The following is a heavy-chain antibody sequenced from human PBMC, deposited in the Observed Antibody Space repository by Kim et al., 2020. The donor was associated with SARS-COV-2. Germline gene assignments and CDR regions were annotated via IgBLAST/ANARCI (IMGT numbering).Heavy chain of an antibody. V-gene: IGHV4-34*01. J-gene: IGHJ3*02. D-gene: IGHD3-22*01. CDR3: AGDSSGYYYYAFDI. CDR1: GGSFSGYY. CDR2: INHSGST. Sequence: SETLSLTCAVYGGSFSGYYWSWIRQPPGKGLEWIGEINHSGSTNYNPSLKSRVTISVDTSKNQFSLKLSSVTAADTAVYYCAGDSSGYYYYAFDIWGQGTMVTVSS.